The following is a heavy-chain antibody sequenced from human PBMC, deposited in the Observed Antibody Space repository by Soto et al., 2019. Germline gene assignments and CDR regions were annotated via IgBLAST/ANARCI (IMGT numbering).Heavy chain of an antibody. D-gene: IGHD6-13*01. CDR1: GFTFDDYT. CDR3: AKWTAGLQAFDY. Sequence: GGSLRLSCAASGFTFDDYTMHWVRQAPGKGLEWVSLISWDGGSTYYADSVKGRFTISRDNSKNSLYLQMNSLRTEDTALYYCAKWTAGLQAFDYWGQGTLVTVSS. CDR2: ISWDGGST. V-gene: IGHV3-43*01. J-gene: IGHJ4*02.